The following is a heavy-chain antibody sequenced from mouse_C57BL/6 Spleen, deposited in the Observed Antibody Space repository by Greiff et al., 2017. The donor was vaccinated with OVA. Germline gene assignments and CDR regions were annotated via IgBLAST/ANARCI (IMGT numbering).Heavy chain of an antibody. CDR1: GYTFTSYW. D-gene: IGHD2-14*01. CDR2: IDPSDSYT. Sequence: QVQLKQPGAELVRPGTSVKLSCKASGYTFTSYWMHWVKQRPGQGLEWIGVIDPSDSYTNYNQKFKGKATLTVDTSSSTAYMQLSSLTSEDSAVYYCARSGYRGFAYWGQGTLVTVSA. CDR3: ARSGYRGFAY. J-gene: IGHJ3*01. V-gene: IGHV1-59*01.